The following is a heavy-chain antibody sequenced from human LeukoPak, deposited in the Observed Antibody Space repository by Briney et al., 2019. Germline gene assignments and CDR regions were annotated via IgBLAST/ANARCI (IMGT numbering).Heavy chain of an antibody. CDR1: GYTFTGYY. V-gene: IGHV1-2*02. D-gene: IGHD3-22*01. J-gene: IGHJ5*02. Sequence: ASVKVSCKASGYTFTGYYMHWVRQAPGQGLEWMGWINPNSGGTNYARKFQGRVTMTRDTSISTAYMELSRLRSDDTAVYYCARDSSGYVSWFDPWGQGTLVTVSS. CDR2: INPNSGGT. CDR3: ARDSSGYVSWFDP.